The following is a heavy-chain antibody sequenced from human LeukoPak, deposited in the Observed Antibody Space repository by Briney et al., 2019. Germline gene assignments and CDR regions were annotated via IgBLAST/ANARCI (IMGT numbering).Heavy chain of an antibody. Sequence: GGSLRLSCEASGFTFSDYYMSWIRQAPGKGLEWVSYVSGTGNTVYYADSVKGRFIISRDNAKNSLYLQMNSLRAEDTAVYYCARDTTMTTPKPRLHIIDYWGQGTLVTVSS. CDR2: VSGTGNTV. J-gene: IGHJ4*02. CDR3: ARDTTMTTPKPRLHIIDY. D-gene: IGHD4-17*01. CDR1: GFTFSDYY. V-gene: IGHV3-11*01.